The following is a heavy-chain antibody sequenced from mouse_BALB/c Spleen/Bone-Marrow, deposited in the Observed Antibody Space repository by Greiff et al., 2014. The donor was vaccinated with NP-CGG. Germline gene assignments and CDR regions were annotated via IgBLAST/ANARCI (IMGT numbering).Heavy chain of an antibody. D-gene: IGHD2-4*01. Sequence: VQLQQSGAELMKPGASVKISCKATGYTFSTYWIEWVKQRPGHGLEWIGEILPGSGTTNYNEKFKGKATFTADTSSNTAYMQHSSLTSEDSAVYYCARLITTGGFAYWGQGTLVTVSA. V-gene: IGHV1-9*01. CDR2: ILPGSGTT. J-gene: IGHJ3*01. CDR3: ARLITTGGFAY. CDR1: GYTFSTYW.